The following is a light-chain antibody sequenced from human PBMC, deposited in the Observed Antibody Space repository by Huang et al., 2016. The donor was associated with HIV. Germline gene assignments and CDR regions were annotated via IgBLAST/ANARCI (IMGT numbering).Light chain of an antibody. CDR1: QSVSSGD. Sequence: EIVLTQSPGTLSLSPGERTTLSCRASQSVSSGDLAWYQQKHGQAPRLLIYGAATRANGIPGRFSGSGSGTEFTLTISRLQPEDFAVYYCQQYGSSPGTFGQGTKVEVK. CDR2: GAA. CDR3: QQYGSSPGT. V-gene: IGKV3-20*01. J-gene: IGKJ1*01.